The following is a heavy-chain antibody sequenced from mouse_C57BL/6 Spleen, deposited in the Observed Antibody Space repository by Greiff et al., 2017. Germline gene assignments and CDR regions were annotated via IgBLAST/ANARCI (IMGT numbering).Heavy chain of an antibody. Sequence: VQLQQSGAELVKPGASVKFSCTASGFNFKDYYMHWVHQRTEQRLEWVGRINPEGGYTKYATKFQGKATITADTASNTVYLQISSLTSEDTAVYYCASVPYGSRRYYAIDYWGQGTSVTVSS. CDR1: GFNFKDYY. CDR3: ASVPYGSRRYYAIDY. V-gene: IGHV14-2*01. J-gene: IGHJ4*01. CDR2: INPEGGYT. D-gene: IGHD1-1*01.